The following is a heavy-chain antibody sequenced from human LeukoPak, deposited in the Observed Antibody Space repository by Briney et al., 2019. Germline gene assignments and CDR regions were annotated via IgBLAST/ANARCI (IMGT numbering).Heavy chain of an antibody. J-gene: IGHJ4*02. CDR2: IKQDGSEK. D-gene: IGHD5-12*01. CDR3: ARARGDLDY. V-gene: IGHV3-7*04. Sequence: GGSLRLSCVASGFTFSDYYMTWVRQPPGKGLEWVANIKQDGSEKYYVDSVKGRFTISRDNAKNSLYLQMNSLRAEDTAVYYCARARGDLDYWGQGTLVTVSS. CDR1: GFTFSDYY.